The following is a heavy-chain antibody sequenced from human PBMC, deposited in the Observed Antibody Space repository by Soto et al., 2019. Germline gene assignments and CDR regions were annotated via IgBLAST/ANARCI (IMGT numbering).Heavy chain of an antibody. CDR3: AKRRGVTYYYDSSGYYFDY. Sequence: GGSLRLSCAASGFTFSSYAMSWVHQAPGKGLEWVSAISGSGGSTYYADSVKGRFTISRDNSKNTLYLQMNSLRAEDTAVYYCAKRRGVTYYYDSSGYYFDYWGQGTLVTVSS. CDR1: GFTFSSYA. V-gene: IGHV3-23*01. J-gene: IGHJ4*02. D-gene: IGHD3-22*01. CDR2: ISGSGGST.